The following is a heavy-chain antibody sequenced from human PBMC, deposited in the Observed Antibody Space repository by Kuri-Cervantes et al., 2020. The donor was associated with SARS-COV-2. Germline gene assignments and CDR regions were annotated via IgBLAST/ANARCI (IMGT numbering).Heavy chain of an antibody. J-gene: IGHJ4*02. CDR1: GFTFSSYA. CDR2: ISGSGGST. Sequence: GESLKISCAASGFTFSSYAMSWVRQAPGKGLEWVSAISGSGGSTYYADSVKGRFTISRDNSKNTLYLQMNSLRAEDTAVYYCAKDLWRYCTNGVCYLLDYWGQGTLVTVSS. CDR3: AKDLWRYCTNGVCYLLDY. D-gene: IGHD2-8*01. V-gene: IGHV3-23*01.